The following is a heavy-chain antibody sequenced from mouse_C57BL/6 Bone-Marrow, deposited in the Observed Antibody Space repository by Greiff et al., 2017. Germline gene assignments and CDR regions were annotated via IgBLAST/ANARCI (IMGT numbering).Heavy chain of an antibody. J-gene: IGHJ2*01. D-gene: IGHD4-1*01. Sequence: QVQLQQPGAELVKPGASVKMSCKASGYTFTSYWITWVKQRPGQGLEWIGDIYPTSGRTNYNGKFKSKAILTVDPSSNTAYMQLSSLTSEDSAVFYCARSGPLGRSFDYWGQGTTLTVSS. CDR3: ARSGPLGRSFDY. CDR2: IYPTSGRT. CDR1: GYTFTSYW. V-gene: IGHV1-55*01.